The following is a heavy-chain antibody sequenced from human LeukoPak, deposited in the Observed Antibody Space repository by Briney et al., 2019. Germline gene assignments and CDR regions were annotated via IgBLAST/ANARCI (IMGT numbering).Heavy chain of an antibody. V-gene: IGHV1-58*01. Sequence: SVKVSCKASGFTFSSSAVQWVRQARGQRLEWIGWIVVGSGNTNYAQKFQERVTITRDMSTSTAYMELSSLRSEDTAVYYCATERAHSGYDYYYYYGMDVWGQGTTVTVSS. CDR3: ATERAHSGYDYYYYYGMDV. CDR2: IVVGSGNT. D-gene: IGHD5-12*01. CDR1: GFTFSSSA. J-gene: IGHJ6*02.